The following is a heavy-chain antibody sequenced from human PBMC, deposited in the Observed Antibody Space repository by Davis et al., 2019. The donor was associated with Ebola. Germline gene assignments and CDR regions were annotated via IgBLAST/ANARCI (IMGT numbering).Heavy chain of an antibody. CDR2: VTSSGGGT. Sequence: GGSLRLSCAASGFTFSSYGLSWVRQAPGKGLEWVSAVTSSGGGTYYTDSVRGRFTISRDNSKNTLYLQMTSLRVDDTAVYFCAKGGSGWPSDYSYGMGVWGKGTTVTVSS. CDR1: GFTFSSYG. CDR3: AKGGSGWPSDYSYGMGV. J-gene: IGHJ6*04. D-gene: IGHD6-19*01. V-gene: IGHV3-23*01.